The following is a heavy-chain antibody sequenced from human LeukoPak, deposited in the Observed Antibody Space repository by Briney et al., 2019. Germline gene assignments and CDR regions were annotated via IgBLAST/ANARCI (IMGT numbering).Heavy chain of an antibody. J-gene: IGHJ6*03. Sequence: GGSLRLSCAASGFTFSSYAMHWVRQAPGKGLEWVAVISYDGSNKYYADSVKGRFTISRDNSKNTLYLQMNSLRAEDTAVYYCARTPTRTSSWSPYYYYYYMDVWGKGTTITVSS. D-gene: IGHD6-13*01. CDR3: ARTPTRTSSWSPYYYYYYMDV. CDR1: GFTFSSYA. CDR2: ISYDGSNK. V-gene: IGHV3-30-3*01.